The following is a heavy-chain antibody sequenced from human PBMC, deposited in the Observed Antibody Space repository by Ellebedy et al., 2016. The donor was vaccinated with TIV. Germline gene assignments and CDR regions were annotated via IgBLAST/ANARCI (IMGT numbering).Heavy chain of an antibody. CDR2: IYPGYSDT. CDR3: ARHNTDDYYYDMDV. V-gene: IGHV5-51*01. D-gene: IGHD2/OR15-2a*01. Sequence: PGGSLRLSCKGSGYSFTSYWIGWVRQMPGKGLEWMGIIYPGYSDTRYSPSFQGQVTISADKSISTAYLQWSSLKASDTAMYYCARHNTDDYYYDMDVWGQGTTVTVSS. CDR1: GYSFTSYW. J-gene: IGHJ6*02.